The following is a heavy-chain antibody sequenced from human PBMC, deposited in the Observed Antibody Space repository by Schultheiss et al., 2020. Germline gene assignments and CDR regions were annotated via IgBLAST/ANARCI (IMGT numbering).Heavy chain of an antibody. J-gene: IGHJ6*02. Sequence: GGSLILSCAASGFTFSDYYMGWIRQAPGKGLEWVSYIRSSSTYTNYADSVRGRFTISRDNSKNTLYLQMNSLRAEDTAVYYCARGSVVDVWGQGTTVTVSS. CDR3: ARGSVVDV. CDR1: GFTFSDYY. D-gene: IGHD1-26*01. CDR2: IRSSSTYT. V-gene: IGHV3-11*05.